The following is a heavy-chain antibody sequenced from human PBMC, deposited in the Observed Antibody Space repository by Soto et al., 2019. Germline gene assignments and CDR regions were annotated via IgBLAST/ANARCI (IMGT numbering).Heavy chain of an antibody. CDR1: GGSISSYY. CDR2: IYYSGST. J-gene: IGHJ4*02. Sequence: PSETLSLTCTVSGGSISSYYWSWIRQPPGKGLEWIGYIYYSGSTNYNPSLKSRVTISVDTSKNQFSLKLSSVTAADTAVYYCARGYCSSTSCYYFAYWGQGTLVTVSS. D-gene: IGHD2-2*01. CDR3: ARGYCSSTSCYYFAY. V-gene: IGHV4-59*01.